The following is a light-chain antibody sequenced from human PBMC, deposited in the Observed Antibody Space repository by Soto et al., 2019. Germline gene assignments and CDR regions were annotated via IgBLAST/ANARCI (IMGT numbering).Light chain of an antibody. CDR2: GAS. CDR3: QQYNSWLWT. CDR1: QIVNSK. Sequence: EVVMTQSPATLSASPGERATLSCRASQIVNSKLAWYQQKPGQAPSLLIYGASTRATGIPARFSGSGSGTDFTLIISSLQSEDSAVYYCQQYNSWLWTFGQGTKVDIK. J-gene: IGKJ1*01. V-gene: IGKV3-15*01.